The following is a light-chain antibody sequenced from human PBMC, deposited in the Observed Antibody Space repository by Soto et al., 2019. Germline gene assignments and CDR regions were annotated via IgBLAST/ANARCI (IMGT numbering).Light chain of an antibody. J-gene: IGKJ1*01. CDR3: LQDFSYPRT. CDR1: QGIGTE. V-gene: IGKV1-6*02. CDR2: GAS. Sequence: AIQMTQSPSSLSASVGDRVTITCRASQGIGTELGWYQLKPGKAPKLLVYGASTLQSGVLPRFSGSGSGTDFTLTISSRQPDDFATYYCLQDFSYPRTLGQGTKVEIK.